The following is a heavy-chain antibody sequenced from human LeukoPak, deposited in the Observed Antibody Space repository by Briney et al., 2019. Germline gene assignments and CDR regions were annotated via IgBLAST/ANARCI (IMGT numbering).Heavy chain of an antibody. D-gene: IGHD2-21*02. Sequence: ASVKVSCKTSAYTFTGYYVHWVRQAPGQGPEWMGWINPNSGGTNYAQKFQGRVTMTRDTSISTAYMELSGLRSDDTAVYYYARYSYCGGDCYTFDYWGQGTLVTVSS. V-gene: IGHV1-2*02. CDR3: ARYSYCGGDCYTFDY. CDR1: AYTFTGYY. CDR2: INPNSGGT. J-gene: IGHJ4*02.